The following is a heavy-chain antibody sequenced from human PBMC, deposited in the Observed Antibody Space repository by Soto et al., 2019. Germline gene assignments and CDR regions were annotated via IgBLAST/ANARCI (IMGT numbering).Heavy chain of an antibody. Sequence: QVQLVESGGGVVQPGRSLRLSCAASGFTFSSYGMHWVRQAPSKGLEWVAVIWYDGSNKYYADSVKGRFTISRDNSKNTLYLQMNSLRAEDTAVYYCARDYDGDYFYYYYGMDVWGQGTTVTVSS. V-gene: IGHV3-33*01. CDR1: GFTFSSYG. CDR2: IWYDGSNK. D-gene: IGHD4-17*01. CDR3: ARDYDGDYFYYYYGMDV. J-gene: IGHJ6*02.